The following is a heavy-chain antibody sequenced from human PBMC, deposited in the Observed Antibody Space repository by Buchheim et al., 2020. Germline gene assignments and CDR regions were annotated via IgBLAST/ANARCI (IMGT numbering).Heavy chain of an antibody. CDR1: GFTFSSFG. D-gene: IGHD6-19*01. CDR2: ISHHGGNK. Sequence: QAQLVESGGGVVQPGRSLRLSCADSGFTFSSFGMHWVRQAPGKGLEWVALISHHGGNKYYADSVKGRFTISRDNSKNTLYLQMNSLRAEDTAVYYCAKDAEDSSGWSYLDSWGQGTL. V-gene: IGHV3-30*18. J-gene: IGHJ4*02. CDR3: AKDAEDSSGWSYLDS.